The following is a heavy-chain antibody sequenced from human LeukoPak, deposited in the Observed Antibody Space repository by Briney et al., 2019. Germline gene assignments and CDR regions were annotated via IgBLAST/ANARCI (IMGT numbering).Heavy chain of an antibody. D-gene: IGHD6-13*01. Sequence: ASVKVSCEASGYTFTAYTLHWVRLAPGQGLEWMGWINPNSGGTKYAQKFQGRVTMTRDTSISTAYMELSRLRSDDTAVYYCARDSSSSLSSFDIWGQGTMVTVSS. CDR1: GYTFTAYT. CDR2: INPNSGGT. V-gene: IGHV1-2*02. J-gene: IGHJ3*02. CDR3: ARDSSSSLSSFDI.